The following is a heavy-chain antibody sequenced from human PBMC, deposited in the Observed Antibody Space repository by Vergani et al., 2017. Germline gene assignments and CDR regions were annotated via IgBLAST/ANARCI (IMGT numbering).Heavy chain of an antibody. J-gene: IGHJ5*02. CDR2: IYPGDSDT. D-gene: IGHD1-7*01. V-gene: IGHV5-51*03. CDR3: ARIELELPYNWFDP. Sequence: EVQLVQSGAEVKMPGESLKISCKGSGYSFTSYWIGWVRQMPGKGMEWMGIIYPGDSDTRYSPSFQGPVTISADKSISTSYLQWSSLKSSDTAMYYCARIELELPYNWFDPWGQGTLVTVSS. CDR1: GYSFTSYW.